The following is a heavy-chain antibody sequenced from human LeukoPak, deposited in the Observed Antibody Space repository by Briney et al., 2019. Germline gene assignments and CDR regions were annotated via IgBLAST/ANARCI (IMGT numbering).Heavy chain of an antibody. V-gene: IGHV3-20*01. CDR3: ARVADYDFWSGRFDP. CDR2: INWNGYRT. CDR1: GFIFDDYG. Sequence: GGSLRLSCAASGFIFDDYGMTWVRHAPGKGLEWVSGINWNGYRTGYADSVRGRFTISRDNAKNSLYLQLNNLRAEDTALYHCARVADYDFWSGRFDPWGQGTLVTVSP. J-gene: IGHJ5*02. D-gene: IGHD3-3*01.